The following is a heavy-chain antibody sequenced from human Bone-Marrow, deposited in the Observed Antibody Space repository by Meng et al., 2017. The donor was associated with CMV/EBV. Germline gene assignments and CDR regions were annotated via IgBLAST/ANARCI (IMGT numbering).Heavy chain of an antibody. CDR1: GGSISSYY. D-gene: IGHD5-24*01. J-gene: IGHJ4*02. V-gene: IGHV4-59*01. CDR3: ASRRDGYKYYFDY. CDR2: IYYSGST. Sequence: GSLRLSCTVSGGSISSYYWSWIRQPPGKGLEWIGYIYYSGSTNYNPSLKSRVTISVDTSKNQFSLKLSSVTAADTAVYYYASRRDGYKYYFDYWGQGTLVTVSS.